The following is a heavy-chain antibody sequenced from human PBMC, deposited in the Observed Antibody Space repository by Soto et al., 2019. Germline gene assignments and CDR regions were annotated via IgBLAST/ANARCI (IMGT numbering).Heavy chain of an antibody. D-gene: IGHD6-13*01. J-gene: IGHJ5*02. CDR1: GFTVSSYA. CDR3: ANRRGPSSSPWFDP. V-gene: IGHV3-23*01. Sequence: GSSRRLSCAASGFTVSSYAMSWVLQATGKGLEWVSAISGSGVSTYYADSVKRRFTISRDNSKNTLYLQMNSLRAEDTAVYYSANRRGPSSSPWFDPWGQGTLVTVSS. CDR2: ISGSGVST.